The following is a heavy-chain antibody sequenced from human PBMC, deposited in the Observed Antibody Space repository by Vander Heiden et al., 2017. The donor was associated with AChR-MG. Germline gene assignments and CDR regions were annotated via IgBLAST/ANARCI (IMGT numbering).Heavy chain of an antibody. Sequence: QVQLVQSGAEVKKPVASVTVSCKASGYTFTGYHMHWVRQAPGQGLEWMEWINPNSGGTNYEQKVQGRVTMTRETSISTAYMELRRMRSDDTAVYYCARPKGGSGDFVFDYWGQGTLVTVSS. J-gene: IGHJ4*02. D-gene: IGHD4-17*01. CDR3: ARPKGGSGDFVFDY. CDR1: GYTFTGYH. V-gene: IGHV1-2*02. CDR2: INPNSGGT.